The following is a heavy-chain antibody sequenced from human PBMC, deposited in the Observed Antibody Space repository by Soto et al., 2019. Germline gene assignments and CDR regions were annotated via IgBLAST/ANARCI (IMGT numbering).Heavy chain of an antibody. CDR1: GDSVDSVDYY. Sequence: SETLSLTCTVSGDSVDSVDYYWGWIRQPPGKGLEWIASIHYSGSTYYSPSLKSRVTISVDTSKNQFSLKLSSVTAADTAVYYCARGLSGRYSGSYRLNYYYYGMDVWGQGTTVTV. D-gene: IGHD1-26*01. CDR3: ARGLSGRYSGSYRLNYYYYGMDV. CDR2: IHYSGST. V-gene: IGHV4-39*07. J-gene: IGHJ6*02.